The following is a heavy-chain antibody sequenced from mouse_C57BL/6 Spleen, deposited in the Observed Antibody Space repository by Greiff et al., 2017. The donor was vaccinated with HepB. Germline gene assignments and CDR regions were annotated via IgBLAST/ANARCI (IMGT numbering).Heavy chain of an antibody. J-gene: IGHJ2*01. V-gene: IGHV5-6*01. CDR2: ISSGGSYT. CDR3: ARSSTMVTPFDY. Sequence: EVQGVESGGDLVKPGGSLKLSCAASGFTFSSYGMSWVRQTPDKRLEWVATISSGGSYTYYPDSVKGRFTISRDNAKNTLYLQMSSLKSEDTAMYYCARSSTMVTPFDYWGQGTTLTVSS. CDR1: GFTFSSYG. D-gene: IGHD2-2*01.